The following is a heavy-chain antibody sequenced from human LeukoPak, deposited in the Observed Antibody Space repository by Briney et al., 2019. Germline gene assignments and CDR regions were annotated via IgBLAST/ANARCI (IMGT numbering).Heavy chain of an antibody. V-gene: IGHV4-4*02. J-gene: IGHJ5*02. CDR2: IHHSGTT. CDR1: GGSISSSNW. D-gene: IGHD2-21*02. CDR3: ARGGDTPFDP. Sequence: SETQPLTCAVSGGSISSSNWWSWARQPPGKGLEWIGEIHHSGTTNYNPSLKSRVTISVDKSKNQFSLNLISVTAADTAVYYCARGGDTPFDPWGQGTLITVSS.